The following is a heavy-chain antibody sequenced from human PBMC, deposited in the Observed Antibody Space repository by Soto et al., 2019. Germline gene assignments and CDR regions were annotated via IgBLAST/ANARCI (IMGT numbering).Heavy chain of an antibody. CDR1: GFSLTTSGVG. J-gene: IGHJ4*02. D-gene: IGHD3-3*01. CDR2: IYWDDDK. CDR3: AHRVLRTVFGLVTTTAIYFDF. Sequence: QITLNESGPTVVRPTEPLTLTCRFSGFSLTTSGVGVGWIRQSPGKAPEWLALIYWDDDKRYSASLKSRLTITKDNSKNQVVLTVSALDPTDTATYYCAHRVLRTVFGLVTTTAIYFDFWGQGTPVAVSS. V-gene: IGHV2-5*02.